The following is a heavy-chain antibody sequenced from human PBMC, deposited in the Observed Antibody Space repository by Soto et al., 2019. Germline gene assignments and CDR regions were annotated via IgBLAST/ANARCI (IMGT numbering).Heavy chain of an antibody. CDR2: ISGSGGST. J-gene: IGHJ4*02. CDR3: AKDFGTHPHYDILTGYFDY. V-gene: IGHV3-23*01. Sequence: PGGSLRLSCAASGFTFSSYAMSWVRQAPGKGLEWVSAISGSGGSTYYADSVKGRFTISRDNSKNTLYLQMNSLRAEDTAVYYCAKDFGTHPHYDILTGYFDYWGQGTLVTVSS. CDR1: GFTFSSYA. D-gene: IGHD3-9*01.